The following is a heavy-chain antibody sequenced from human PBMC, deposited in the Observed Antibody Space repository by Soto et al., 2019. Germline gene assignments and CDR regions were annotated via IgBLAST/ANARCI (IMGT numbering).Heavy chain of an antibody. CDR3: TRDRALRFLEWLSNYYYYYGMDG. D-gene: IGHD3-3*01. V-gene: IGHV3-49*03. J-gene: IGHJ6*02. CDR1: GFTVGVYA. CDR2: VRSKAYGGRT. Sequence: SLRLSCTASGFTVGVYAMSWFRQAPGKGLGGVGFVRSKAYGGRTEYAASVKGRFTISRDESKSIAYLQMNRLKTEDTAVYYCTRDRALRFLEWLSNYYYYYGMDGWGQGTTVTVSS.